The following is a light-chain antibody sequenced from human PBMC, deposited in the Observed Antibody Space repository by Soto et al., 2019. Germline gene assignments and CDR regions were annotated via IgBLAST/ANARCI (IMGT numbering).Light chain of an antibody. V-gene: IGKV3-11*01. CDR3: QKRSNWPRFT. J-gene: IGKJ3*01. CDR1: QSVSSN. Sequence: EMVMTQSPATLSVSPGERATLSCRASQSVSSNLAWYQQKPGQAPRLLIYDASNRATGIPARFSGSGSGTDFTLTISSLEPEDFAVYYCQKRSNWPRFTFGPGTKVDIK. CDR2: DAS.